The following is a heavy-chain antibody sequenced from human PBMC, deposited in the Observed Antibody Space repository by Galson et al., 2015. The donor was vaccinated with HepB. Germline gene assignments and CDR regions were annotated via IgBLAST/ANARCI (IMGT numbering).Heavy chain of an antibody. V-gene: IGHV3-23*01. Sequence: SLRLSCAASGLTFSSYAMSWVRQAPGEGLEWVSGISDSGESTYYADAVKGRFTISRDNSKNTVYLQMNSLRAEDTALYYCAKGRDGFNLHAFDIWGQGTMVTVS. CDR1: GLTFSSYA. CDR2: ISDSGEST. J-gene: IGHJ3*02. D-gene: IGHD5-24*01. CDR3: AKGRDGFNLHAFDI.